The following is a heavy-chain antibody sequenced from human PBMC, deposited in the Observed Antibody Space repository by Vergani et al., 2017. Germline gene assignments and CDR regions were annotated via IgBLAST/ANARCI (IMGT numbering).Heavy chain of an antibody. CDR1: GGTFSSYA. J-gene: IGHJ4*02. CDR2: IIAIFGTA. Sequence: QVQLVQSGAEVKKPGSSVKVSCKASGGTFSSYAISWVRQAPGQGLEWMGGIIAIFGTANYAQKFQGRVTITADESTSTAYMELSSLRSEDTAVYYCAGTAKGYGDYVIGYLDYWGQGTLVTVSS. D-gene: IGHD4-17*01. CDR3: AGTAKGYGDYVIGYLDY. V-gene: IGHV1-69*01.